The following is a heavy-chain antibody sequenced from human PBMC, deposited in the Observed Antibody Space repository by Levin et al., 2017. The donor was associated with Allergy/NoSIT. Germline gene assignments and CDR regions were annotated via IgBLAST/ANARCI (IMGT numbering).Heavy chain of an antibody. J-gene: IGHJ3*01. CDR1: GGSISSGDYY. CDR2: VYYSGST. D-gene: IGHD4-17*01. Sequence: ASETLSLTCTVSGGSISSGDYYWSWIRQPPGKGLEWIGYVYYSGSTYYNPSLKSRVSISLDTSKKQFSLKLSSVTAADTAVYYCAREVTTVTAWYAFDVWGQGTMVTVSS. CDR3: AREVTTVTAWYAFDV. V-gene: IGHV4-30-4*01.